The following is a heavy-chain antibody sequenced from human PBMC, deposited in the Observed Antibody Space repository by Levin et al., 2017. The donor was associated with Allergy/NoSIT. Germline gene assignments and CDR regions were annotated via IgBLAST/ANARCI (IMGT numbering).Heavy chain of an antibody. V-gene: IGHV3-11*05. CDR3: AREFALRHFDRSPGRLFDS. D-gene: IGHD3-9*01. Sequence: GGSLRLSCAASGFTFSDYYMSWIRLAPGKGLEWLSHIGSTDNYTIYADSVKGRFTVSRDNAKNSLYLHMNSLRVEDTAVYFCAREFALRHFDRSPGRLFDSWGQGTRVTVSS. CDR1: GFTFSDYY. CDR2: IGSTDNYT. J-gene: IGHJ4*02.